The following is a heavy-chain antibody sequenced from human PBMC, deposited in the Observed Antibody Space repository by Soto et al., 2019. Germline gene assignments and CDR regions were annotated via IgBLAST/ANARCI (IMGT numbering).Heavy chain of an antibody. CDR3: ARGNWEEVSGFDI. D-gene: IGHD7-27*01. CDR2: IWYDGSNK. J-gene: IGHJ3*02. CDR1: GFPFSTYG. V-gene: IGHV3-33*01. Sequence: QVQLVESGGGVVQPGRSLRLSCAASGFPFSTYGMHWVRQAPGKGLEWVAVIWYDGSNKYYADSVKGRFTISRDNSKNTLFLQMNSLRAEDTAVYYCARGNWEEVSGFDIWGQGTMVTVS.